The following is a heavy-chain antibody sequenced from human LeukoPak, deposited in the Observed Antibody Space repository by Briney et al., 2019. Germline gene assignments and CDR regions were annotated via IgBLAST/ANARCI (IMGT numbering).Heavy chain of an antibody. Sequence: ASVKVSRKVSGYTLTELSMHWVRQAPGKGLEWMGGFDPEEAETNYAQKFQGRVTITTDESTSTAYMELSSLRSEDTAVYYCARDREIYDSSGSWVFDIWGQGTMVTVSS. V-gene: IGHV1-24*01. CDR1: GYTLTELS. CDR2: FDPEEAET. D-gene: IGHD3-22*01. CDR3: ARDREIYDSSGSWVFDI. J-gene: IGHJ3*02.